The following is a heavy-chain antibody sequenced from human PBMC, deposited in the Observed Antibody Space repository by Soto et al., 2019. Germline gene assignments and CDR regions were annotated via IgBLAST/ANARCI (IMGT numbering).Heavy chain of an antibody. D-gene: IGHD2-21*02. Sequence: QVQLVQSGAEVRKPGASVKVSCKPSGYTFNTYYLHWLRQAPGQALEWMGVIHPSGGGTTYAQKFLGGVTVPRDTATTTVFMELSSLRSDDTAVYYCARGGHIAVVTASFDNWGQGTLVTVSS. CDR3: ARGGHIAVVTASFDN. CDR2: IHPSGGGT. CDR1: GYTFNTYY. V-gene: IGHV1-46*02. J-gene: IGHJ4*02.